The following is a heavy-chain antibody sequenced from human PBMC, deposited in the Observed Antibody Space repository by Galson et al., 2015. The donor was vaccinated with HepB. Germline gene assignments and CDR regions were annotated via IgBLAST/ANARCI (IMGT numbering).Heavy chain of an antibody. CDR2: IIPIFGTA. Sequence: SGAEVKKPGASVKVSCKASGGTFSSYAISWVRQAPGQGLEWMGGIIPIFGTANYAQKFQGRVTITADESTSTAYMELSSLRSEDTAVYYCAREYGAYGDPNRDWYFDLWGRGTLVTVSS. CDR1: GGTFSSYA. D-gene: IGHD4-17*01. J-gene: IGHJ2*01. V-gene: IGHV1-69*13. CDR3: AREYGAYGDPNRDWYFDL.